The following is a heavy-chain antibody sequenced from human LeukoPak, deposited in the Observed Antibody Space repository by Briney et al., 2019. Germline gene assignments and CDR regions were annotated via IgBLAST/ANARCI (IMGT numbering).Heavy chain of an antibody. V-gene: IGHV1-8*03. Sequence: ASVKVSCKASGYTFTSYDINWVRQATGRGLEWMGWMNPNSGNTGYAQKFQGRVTITRNTSISTAYMELSSLRSEDTAVYYCARTSQAAGNGPNWFGPWGQGTLVTVSS. J-gene: IGHJ5*02. CDR3: ARTSQAAGNGPNWFGP. CDR1: GYTFTSYD. D-gene: IGHD6-13*01. CDR2: MNPNSGNT.